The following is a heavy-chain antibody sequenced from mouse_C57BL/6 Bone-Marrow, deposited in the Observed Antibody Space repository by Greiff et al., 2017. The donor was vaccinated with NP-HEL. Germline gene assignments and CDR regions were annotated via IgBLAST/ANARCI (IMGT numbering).Heavy chain of an antibody. CDR3: ARGIYYDYDGYAMDY. J-gene: IGHJ4*01. CDR2: INPNNGGT. CDR1: GYTFTDYN. Sequence: SGYTFTDYNMDWVKQSHGKSLEWIGDINPNNGGTIYNQKFKGKATLTVDKSSSTAYMELRSLTSEDTAVYYCARGIYYDYDGYAMDYWGQGTSVTVSS. D-gene: IGHD2-4*01. V-gene: IGHV1-18*01.